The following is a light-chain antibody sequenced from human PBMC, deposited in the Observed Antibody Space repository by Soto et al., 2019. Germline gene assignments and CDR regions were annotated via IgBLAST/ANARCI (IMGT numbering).Light chain of an antibody. J-gene: IGKJ1*01. V-gene: IGKV1-5*03. CDR2: KAS. CDR1: QSISSW. Sequence: DIQMTQSPSTLSASVGARVTITCRASQSISSWLAWYQQKSGKAPKLLIYKASTLESGVPSRFSGSGSGTEFTLTISSLQPDDFATDYCQQYNSYWTFGQGTKVDIK. CDR3: QQYNSYWT.